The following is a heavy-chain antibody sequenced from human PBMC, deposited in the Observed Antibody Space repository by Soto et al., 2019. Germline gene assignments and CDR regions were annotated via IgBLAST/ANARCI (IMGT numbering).Heavy chain of an antibody. CDR2: INAGNGNT. Sequence: ASVKVSCKASGYTFTSYAMHWVRQAPGQRLEWMGWINAGNGNTKYSQKFQGRVTITRDTSASTAYMELSSLRSEDTAVYYCARDGYCSGGSCYSGMDVWGQGTTVTVSS. V-gene: IGHV1-3*01. D-gene: IGHD2-15*01. CDR3: ARDGYCSGGSCYSGMDV. CDR1: GYTFTSYA. J-gene: IGHJ6*02.